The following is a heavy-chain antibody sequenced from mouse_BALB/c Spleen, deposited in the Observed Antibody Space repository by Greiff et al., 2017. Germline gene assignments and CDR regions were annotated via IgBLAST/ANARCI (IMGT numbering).Heavy chain of an antibody. CDR2: ISSGSSTI. Sequence: EVQRVESGGGLVQPGGSRKLSCAASGFTFSSFGMHWVRQAPEKGLEWVAYISSGSSTIYYADTVKGRFTISRDNPKNTLFLQMTSLRSEDTAMYYCARYRHYYAMDYWGQGTSVTVSS. CDR3: ARYRHYYAMDY. CDR1: GFTFSSFG. J-gene: IGHJ4*01. V-gene: IGHV5-17*02.